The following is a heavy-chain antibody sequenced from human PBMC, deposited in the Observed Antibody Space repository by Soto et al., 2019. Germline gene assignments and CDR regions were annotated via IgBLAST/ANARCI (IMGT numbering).Heavy chain of an antibody. CDR3: ARNDAYDLGV. Sequence: QVQLQESGPGLVKPSGTLSLTCAVSGGSISTTYWWSWVRQSPGKGLEWIGEIHHGTGTNYNPSLKGRVTISLDKSTNQLFLRLTSVTVADTAVYYCARNDAYDLGVWGQGTTVTVSS. V-gene: IGHV4-4*02. CDR1: GGSISTTYW. CDR2: IHHGTGT. D-gene: IGHD5-12*01. J-gene: IGHJ6*02.